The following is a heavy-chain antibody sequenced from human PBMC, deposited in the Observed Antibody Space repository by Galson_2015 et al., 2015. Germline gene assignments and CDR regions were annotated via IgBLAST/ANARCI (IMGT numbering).Heavy chain of an antibody. CDR2: IIPIFGTA. V-gene: IGHV1-69*13. D-gene: IGHD3-22*01. J-gene: IGHJ5*02. Sequence: SVKVSCKASGGTFSSYAISWVRQAPGQGLEWMGGIIPIFGTANYAQKFQGRVTITADESTSTAYMELSSLRSEDTAVYYCARDNFDSSGYYYNNWFDPWGQGTLVTVSS. CDR1: GGTFSSYA. CDR3: ARDNFDSSGYYYNNWFDP.